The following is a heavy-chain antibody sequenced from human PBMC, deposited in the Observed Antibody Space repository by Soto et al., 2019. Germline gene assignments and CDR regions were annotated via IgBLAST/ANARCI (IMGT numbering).Heavy chain of an antibody. Sequence: GGSLRLSCAASGFTFSSYAMHWVRQAPGKGLEWVAVISYDGSNKYYADSVKGRFTISRDNSKNTLYLQMNSLRAEDTAVYYCARARRVYATYGMDVWGQGTTVTVSS. D-gene: IGHD2-8*01. V-gene: IGHV3-30-3*01. CDR2: ISYDGSNK. CDR3: ARARRVYATYGMDV. J-gene: IGHJ6*02. CDR1: GFTFSSYA.